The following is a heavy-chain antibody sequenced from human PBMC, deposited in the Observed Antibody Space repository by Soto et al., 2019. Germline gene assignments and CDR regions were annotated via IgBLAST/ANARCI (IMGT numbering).Heavy chain of an antibody. D-gene: IGHD2-15*01. CDR3: ATPVIPGYCSGGSCPADY. CDR1: GYTFTSYG. Sequence: QVQLVQSGAEVKKPGASVKVSCKASGYTFTSYGISWVRQAPGQGLEWMGWISAYNGNTNYAQKLQGRVTMTTDTSTSTAYMELRSLRSDDTAVYYCATPVIPGYCSGGSCPADYWGQGTLVTVSS. V-gene: IGHV1-18*01. J-gene: IGHJ4*02. CDR2: ISAYNGNT.